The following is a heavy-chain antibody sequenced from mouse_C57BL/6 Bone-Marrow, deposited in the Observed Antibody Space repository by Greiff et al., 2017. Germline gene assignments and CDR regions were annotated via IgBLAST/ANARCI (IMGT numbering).Heavy chain of an antibody. CDR2: IYPGDGDT. V-gene: IGHV1-80*01. J-gene: IGHJ3*01. Sequence: QVQLQQSGAELVKPGASVKISCKASGYAFSSYWMNWVKQRPGKGLEWIGQIYPGDGDTNYNGKFKGKATLTADKASITAYMQLSSLTSEDSAVYFCAREESSWFAYWGQGTLVTVSA. CDR3: AREESSWFAY. CDR1: GYAFSSYW.